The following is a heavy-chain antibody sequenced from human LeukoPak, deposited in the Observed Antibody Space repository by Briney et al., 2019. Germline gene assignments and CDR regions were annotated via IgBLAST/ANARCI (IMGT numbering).Heavy chain of an antibody. Sequence: PGRSLRLSCAASGFTFSSYGMHWVRLAPGKGLEWVAVIWYDGSNKYYADSVKGRFTISRDNSKNTLYLQMNSLRAEDTAVYYCAKEDSSGYSSLDYWRQGTLVTVSS. D-gene: IGHD3-22*01. CDR2: IWYDGSNK. CDR1: GFTFSSYG. CDR3: AKEDSSGYSSLDY. V-gene: IGHV3-33*06. J-gene: IGHJ4*02.